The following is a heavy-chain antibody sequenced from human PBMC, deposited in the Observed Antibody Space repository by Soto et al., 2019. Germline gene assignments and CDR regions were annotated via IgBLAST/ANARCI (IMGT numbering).Heavy chain of an antibody. V-gene: IGHV3-23*01. D-gene: IGHD2-15*01. Sequence: GGSLRLSCAASGFTLSDHYMDWVRQAPGKGLEWVSAISGSGSNTYFADSVKGRFTISRDNSKNTLYLQMNSLGAEDTAVYYCAKGSGGSCYSPFDYWGQGTLVTVSS. CDR2: ISGSGSNT. CDR1: GFTLSDHY. CDR3: AKGSGGSCYSPFDY. J-gene: IGHJ4*02.